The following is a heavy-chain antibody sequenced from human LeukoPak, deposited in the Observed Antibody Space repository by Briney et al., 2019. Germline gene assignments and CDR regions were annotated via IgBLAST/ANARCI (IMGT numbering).Heavy chain of an antibody. D-gene: IGHD4-17*01. CDR3: AKRPSDYGDYVSYFDY. Sequence: GGSLRLSCAASGFSFISYGMHWVRQAPGKGLEWVGVISDDGRRKDYADSVKGRFTISRDNSKDTLYLQMNSLRAEDTAVYYYAKRPSDYGDYVSYFDYWGQGTLVTVSS. CDR1: GFSFISYG. CDR2: ISDDGRRK. J-gene: IGHJ4*02. V-gene: IGHV3-30*18.